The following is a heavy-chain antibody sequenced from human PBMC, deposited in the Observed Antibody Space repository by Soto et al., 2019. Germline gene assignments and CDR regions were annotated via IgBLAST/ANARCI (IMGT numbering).Heavy chain of an antibody. CDR2: ISGSGDST. CDR3: ARRGSGSYCDY. J-gene: IGHJ4*02. Sequence: EVQLLESGGGLVQPGGSLRLSFAASGFTFSSYAMRWVRQAPVKGLEWVSAISGSGDSTYYADSVKGRFTISRDNSKDTLCLQLNSLRAEDTAVYYCARRGSGSYCDYWGQGTGVNVFS. CDR1: GFTFSSYA. V-gene: IGHV3-23*01. D-gene: IGHD1-26*01.